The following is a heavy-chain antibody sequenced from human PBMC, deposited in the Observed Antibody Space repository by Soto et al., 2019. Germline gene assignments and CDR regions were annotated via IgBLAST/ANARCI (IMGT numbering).Heavy chain of an antibody. D-gene: IGHD6-6*01. CDR1: GGTFSSYA. J-gene: IGHJ6*02. CDR2: IIPIFGTA. Sequence: ASGKVSCKASGGTFSSYAISWVRQAPGQGLEWMGGIIPIFGTANYAQKFQGRVTITADKSTSTAYMELSSLRSEDTAVYYCARIRGIAARLNYYYGMDVWGQGTTVTVSS. V-gene: IGHV1-69*06. CDR3: ARIRGIAARLNYYYGMDV.